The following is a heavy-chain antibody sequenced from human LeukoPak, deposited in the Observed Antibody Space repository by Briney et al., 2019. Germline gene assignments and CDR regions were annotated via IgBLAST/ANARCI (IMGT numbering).Heavy chain of an antibody. CDR1: GYTFTSYY. V-gene: IGHV1-46*01. D-gene: IGHD6-13*01. CDR3: AISGSSSWYGDPY. J-gene: IGHJ4*02. Sequence: GASVKVSCKASGYTFTSYYMHWVRQAPGQGLEWMGIINPSGGSTSYAQKFQGRVTMTTDTSTSTAYMELRSLRSDDTAVYYCAISGSSSWYGDPYWGQGTLVTVSS. CDR2: INPSGGST.